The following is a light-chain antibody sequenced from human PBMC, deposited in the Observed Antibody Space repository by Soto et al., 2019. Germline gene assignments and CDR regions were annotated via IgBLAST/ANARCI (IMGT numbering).Light chain of an antibody. CDR3: QHYGRGSPIA. J-gene: IGKJ5*01. CDR2: GAS. Sequence: EIVLTQSPGSLSLSPGEGATLSCRASRSVSTNVAWHQQRPGQPPKLLIFGASSRATGIPARFSGSGSGTDFTLIINRLQPEDFALYFCQHYGRGSPIAFGLGTRLEIK. V-gene: IGKV3-20*01. CDR1: RSVSTN.